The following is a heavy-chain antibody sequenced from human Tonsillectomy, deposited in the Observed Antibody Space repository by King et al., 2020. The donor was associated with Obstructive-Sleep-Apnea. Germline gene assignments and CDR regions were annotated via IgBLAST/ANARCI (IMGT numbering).Heavy chain of an antibody. CDR1: GYTFPSYD. CDR3: ARGNGMAATGAYYFDY. Sequence: QLVQSGAEVKKPGASVKVSCKASGYTFPSYDINWVRQATGQGLEWMGWMNPNSGNTGYAQKFQGRVTMTRNTSISTAYMELSRLGSEDTAVYYCARGNGMAATGAYYFDYWGQGSLVTVSS. V-gene: IGHV1-8*01. J-gene: IGHJ4*02. CDR2: MNPNSGNT. D-gene: IGHD6-13*01.